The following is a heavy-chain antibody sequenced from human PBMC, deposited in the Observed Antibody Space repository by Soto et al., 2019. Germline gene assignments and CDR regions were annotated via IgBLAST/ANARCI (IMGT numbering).Heavy chain of an antibody. V-gene: IGHV2-26*01. CDR1: GFSLSNARMG. J-gene: IGHJ4*02. CDR3: ARMFQSIAAASYDY. D-gene: IGHD6-13*01. Sequence: QGTLKASGPVLVKPTEPLPLTSTVSGFSLSNARMGVSWIRQPPGKALEWLAHIFSTDEKSYSTSLKSRLTISKDTSKSQVVLTMNNMDPVDTATYYCARMFQSIAAASYDYWGQGTLVTVSS. CDR2: IFSTDEK.